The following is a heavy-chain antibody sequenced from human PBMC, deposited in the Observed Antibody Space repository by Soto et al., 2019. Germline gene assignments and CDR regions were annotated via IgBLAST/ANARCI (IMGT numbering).Heavy chain of an antibody. J-gene: IGHJ4*02. CDR2: ISYDGNNK. V-gene: IGHV3-30*18. D-gene: IGHD1-1*01. CDR3: AKEGLYKTLDY. Sequence: HPGGSLRLSCAASGFTFKSYGMHCVRQAPGKGLEWVAVISYDGNNKYYADSVKGRFTISRDIPKNTLYLQLNSLRAEDTAVYYCAKEGLYKTLDYWGQGTLVTVSS. CDR1: GFTFKSYG.